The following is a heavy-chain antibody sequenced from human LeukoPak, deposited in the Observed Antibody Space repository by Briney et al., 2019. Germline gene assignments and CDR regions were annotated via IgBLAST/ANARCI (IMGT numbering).Heavy chain of an antibody. CDR1: GYSFTSYY. CDR2: IDSSGGDT. J-gene: IGHJ4*02. D-gene: IGHD6-19*01. V-gene: IGHV1-46*01. CDR3: ASSPKPPSGWYEDGVDY. Sequence: ASVKVSCKASGYSFTSYYMHWVRQAPGQGFEWMGIIDSSGGDTIYAQKFQGRVTITRDMSTSTVYMELSSLRSEDTAVYYCASSPKPPSGWYEDGVDYWGQGTLVTVSS.